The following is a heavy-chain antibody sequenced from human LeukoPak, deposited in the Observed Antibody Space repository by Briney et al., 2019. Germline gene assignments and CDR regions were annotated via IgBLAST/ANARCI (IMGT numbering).Heavy chain of an antibody. Sequence: PSETLSLTCTVSGGSISSHYWSWIRQPPGKGLEWIGRIYTSGSTNYNPSLKCRVTMSVDTSKNQFSLKLSSVTAADTAVYYCAREGLWPSAYFDYWGQGTLVTVSS. CDR1: GGSISSHY. CDR3: AREGLWPSAYFDY. D-gene: IGHD5-18*01. V-gene: IGHV4-4*07. CDR2: IYTSGST. J-gene: IGHJ4*02.